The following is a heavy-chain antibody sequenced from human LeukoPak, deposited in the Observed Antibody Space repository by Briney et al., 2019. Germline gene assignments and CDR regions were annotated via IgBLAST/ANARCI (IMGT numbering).Heavy chain of an antibody. V-gene: IGHV1-46*01. J-gene: IGHJ4*02. CDR1: GYTFTSYY. CDR3: ARDYYGSGSYPPAFVY. CDR2: INPSCGST. D-gene: IGHD3-10*01. Sequence: ASVKVSCKASGYTFTSYYMHWVRQAPGQGLEWMGIINPSCGSTGYAQKFQGRVTMTRDTSTSTVYMELSSLRSEDTAVYYCARDYYGSGSYPPAFVYWGQGTLVTVSS.